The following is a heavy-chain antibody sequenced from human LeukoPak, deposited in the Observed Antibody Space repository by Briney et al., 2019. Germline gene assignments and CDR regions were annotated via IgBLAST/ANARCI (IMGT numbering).Heavy chain of an antibody. CDR2: ISGSTNTI. Sequence: GGCLRLSCAASGFTFSASSMNSVRQAAGKGLEWVSYISGSTNTIKYADSVKGRFTISRDNAKNSLYLQMNSLRDEDTAVYYCARDSLYAFDIWGQGTVVTVSS. CDR1: GFTFSASS. J-gene: IGHJ3*02. CDR3: ARDSLYAFDI. V-gene: IGHV3-48*02.